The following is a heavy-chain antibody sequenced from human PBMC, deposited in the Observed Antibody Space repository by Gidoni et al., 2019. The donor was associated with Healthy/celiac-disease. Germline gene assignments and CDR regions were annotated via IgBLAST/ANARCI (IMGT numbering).Heavy chain of an antibody. CDR2: ISSSSSYI. Sequence: EVQLVESGGGLVKPGGSLRLSCAASGFTFSSYSINWVRQAPGKGLEWVSSISSSSSYIYSAESVKGRFTISRDNAKNSLYLQMNSLRAEDTAVYYCARDWEGWEPQGFDYWGQGTLVTVSS. J-gene: IGHJ4*02. CDR3: ARDWEGWEPQGFDY. D-gene: IGHD1-26*01. V-gene: IGHV3-21*01. CDR1: GFTFSSYS.